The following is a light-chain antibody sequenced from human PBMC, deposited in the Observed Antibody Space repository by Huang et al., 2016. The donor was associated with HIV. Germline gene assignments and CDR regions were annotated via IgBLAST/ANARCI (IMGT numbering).Light chain of an antibody. CDR1: QSIGSY. Sequence: DILMTQSPSSLSASLGDRVTITCRASQSIGSYLNWYQLKPGKAPKLLLYTAFSLHSGIPSRFSGGGSGTNFTLTINNLQPEDFATYCCQQTYTTPRTFGQGTKLEVK. V-gene: IGKV1-39*01. J-gene: IGKJ2*01. CDR2: TAF. CDR3: QQTYTTPRT.